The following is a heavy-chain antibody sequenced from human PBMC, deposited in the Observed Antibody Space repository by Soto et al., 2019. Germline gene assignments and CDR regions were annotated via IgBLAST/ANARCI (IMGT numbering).Heavy chain of an antibody. CDR3: AKVGTPVVPAAWFDY. CDR1: GFTFSSYG. J-gene: IGHJ4*02. Sequence: GGSLRLSCAASGFTFSSYGMHWVRQAPGKGLEWVAVISYDGSNKYYADSVKGRFTISRDNSKNTLYLQMNSLRAEDTAVYYCAKVGTPVVPAAWFDYWGQGTLVTVSS. V-gene: IGHV3-30*18. D-gene: IGHD2-2*01. CDR2: ISYDGSNK.